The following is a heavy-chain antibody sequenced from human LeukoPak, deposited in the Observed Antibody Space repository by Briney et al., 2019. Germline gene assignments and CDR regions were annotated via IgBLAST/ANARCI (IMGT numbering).Heavy chain of an antibody. D-gene: IGHD3/OR15-3a*01. V-gene: IGHV3-64D*06. Sequence: GGSLRLSCSASGFTFSNYDMHWVRQAPGKGLEYVSAISSNGGSTYDADSVKGRFTISRDNSKNTLYLQMSSLRAEDTAVYYCVKGTGTKYFYYGVDVWEQATTFTVSS. J-gene: IGHJ6*01. CDR3: VKGTGTKYFYYGVDV. CDR2: ISSNGGST. CDR1: GFTFSNYD.